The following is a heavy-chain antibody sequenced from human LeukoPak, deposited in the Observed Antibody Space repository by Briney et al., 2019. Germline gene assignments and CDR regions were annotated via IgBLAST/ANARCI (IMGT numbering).Heavy chain of an antibody. J-gene: IGHJ4*02. CDR2: INHSGST. Sequence: SETLSLNCTVSGYSISSGYYCAWMRQPPGKGLEWIGSINHSGSTYYNPSLKSLVTVSVDTSKNQVSLRLSSVTAADTAVYYCARVCSSGRCLDYWGQGTLVTVSS. D-gene: IGHD2-15*01. CDR1: GYSISSGYY. CDR3: ARVCSSGRCLDY. V-gene: IGHV4-38-2*02.